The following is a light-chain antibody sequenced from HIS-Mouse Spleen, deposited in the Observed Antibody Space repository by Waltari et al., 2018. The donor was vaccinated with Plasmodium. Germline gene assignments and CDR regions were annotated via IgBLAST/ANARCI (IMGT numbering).Light chain of an antibody. CDR2: CNR. CDR1: SSNLGAGYD. J-gene: IGLJ3*02. CDR3: QSYDSSLSGSGV. V-gene: IGLV1-40*01. Sequence: QSVLTQPPSVSGAPGQRVTISCTGSSSNLGAGYDVPWYQPLPGTTPKLLIYCNRNRPPGVPYRCSGAKSGTSASLAITGLQAEDEADDYCQSYDSSLSGSGVFGGGTKLTVL.